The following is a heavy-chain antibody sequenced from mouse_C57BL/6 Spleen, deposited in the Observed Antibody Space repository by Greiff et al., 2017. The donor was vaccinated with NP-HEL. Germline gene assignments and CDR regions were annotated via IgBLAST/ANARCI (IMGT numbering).Heavy chain of an antibody. Sequence: QVQLQQPGAELVKPGASVKMSCKASGYTFTSYWITWVKQRPGQGLEWIGDIYPGSGSTNYNEKFKSKATLTVDTSSSTAYMQLSSLTSEDSAVYYCARWLLRAYYAMDYWGQGTSGTVSS. CDR3: ARWLLRAYYAMDY. CDR2: IYPGSGST. D-gene: IGHD2-3*01. CDR1: GYTFTSYW. V-gene: IGHV1-55*01. J-gene: IGHJ4*01.